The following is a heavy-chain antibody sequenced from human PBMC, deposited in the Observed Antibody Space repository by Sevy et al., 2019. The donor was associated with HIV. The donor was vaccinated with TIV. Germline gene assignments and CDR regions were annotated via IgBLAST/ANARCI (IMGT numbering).Heavy chain of an antibody. J-gene: IGHJ4*02. CDR3: AKGQGYDYIWGNERSEYYFDY. V-gene: IGHV3-30*18. D-gene: IGHD3-16*01. Sequence: GGSLRLSCAASRFTFSTYDIHWVRQAPGKGLEWVAVISHDGSYQYYTDSVKGRFTISRDESKNKAYLQMNSLRADDSGVYYCAKGQGYDYIWGNERSEYYFDYWGQGTLVTVSS. CDR1: RFTFSTYD. CDR2: ISHDGSYQ.